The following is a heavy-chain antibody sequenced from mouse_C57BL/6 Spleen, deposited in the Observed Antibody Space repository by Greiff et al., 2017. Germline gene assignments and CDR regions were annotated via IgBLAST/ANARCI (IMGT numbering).Heavy chain of an antibody. CDR1: GYTFTSYW. D-gene: IGHD2-5*01. CDR3: ARSGAYYSNFLYAMDY. CDR2: IYPGSGST. Sequence: QVQLQQPGAELVKPGASVKMSCKASGYTFTSYWLTWVKQRPGQGLEWIGDIYPGSGSTTYNEKFKSKATLTVDTSSSTAYMQLSSLTSEDSAVYYCARSGAYYSNFLYAMDYWGQGTSVTVSS. V-gene: IGHV1-55*01. J-gene: IGHJ4*01.